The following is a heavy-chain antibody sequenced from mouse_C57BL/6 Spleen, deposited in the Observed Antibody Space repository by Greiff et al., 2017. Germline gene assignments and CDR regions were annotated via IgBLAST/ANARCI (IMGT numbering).Heavy chain of an antibody. V-gene: IGHV1-50*01. D-gene: IGHD3-3*01. J-gene: IGHJ2*01. CDR3: ARDIRDGFDY. CDR2: IDPSASYT. CDR1: GYTFTSYW. Sequence: QVQLQQPGAELVKPGASVKLSCKASGYTFTSYWMQWVKQRPGQGLEWIGEIDPSASYTNYNQKFKGKATLTVDTSSSTAYMQLSSLTSEDSAVYYCARDIRDGFDYWGQGTTLTVSS.